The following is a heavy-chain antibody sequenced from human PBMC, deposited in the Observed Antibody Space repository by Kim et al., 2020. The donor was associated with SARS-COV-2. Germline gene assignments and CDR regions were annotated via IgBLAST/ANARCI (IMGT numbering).Heavy chain of an antibody. J-gene: IGHJ4*02. CDR1: GVTFNNHG. CDR3: ARGFYNT. D-gene: IGHD3-10*01. Sequence: GGSLRLSCAASGVTFNNHGMSWVRQTPGKGLEWVATITDNGERTFYADSVRGRFTMSRDNSKNILFLQLSSLRVEDTAVYYCARGFYNTRGKGTLVIVS. V-gene: IGHV3-23*01. CDR2: ITDNGERT.